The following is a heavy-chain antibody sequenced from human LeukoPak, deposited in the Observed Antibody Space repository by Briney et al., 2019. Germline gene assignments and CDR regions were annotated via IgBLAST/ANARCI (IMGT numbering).Heavy chain of an antibody. CDR3: TKSSYYDSSGYYREYYFDY. J-gene: IGHJ4*02. CDR1: GLTFSTYA. V-gene: IGHV3-23*01. D-gene: IGHD3-22*01. Sequence: GGSLRLSCAASGLTFSTYAMSWVRQAPGKGLEWVSAISGSGGSTNYADSVKGRVTVSRDNSKSTLYLQMNSLRAEDTAVYYCTKSSYYDSSGYYREYYFDYWGQGTLVTVSS. CDR2: ISGSGGST.